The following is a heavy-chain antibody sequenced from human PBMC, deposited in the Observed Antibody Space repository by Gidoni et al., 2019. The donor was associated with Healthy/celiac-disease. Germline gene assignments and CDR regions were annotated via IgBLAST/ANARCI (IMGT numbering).Heavy chain of an antibody. J-gene: IGHJ4*02. CDR1: GFTFSSYW. CDR2: IKQDGSEK. V-gene: IGHV3-7*03. CDR3: ARGQAPGRDPLVRVY. Sequence: VQPGGSLRLSCAASGFTFSSYWMSWVRQAPGKGLEWVANIKQDGSEKYYVDSVKVRFTISRDNAKNSLYLQMNSLRAEDTAVYYCARGQAPGRDPLVRVYWGQGTLVTVSS. D-gene: IGHD6-6*01.